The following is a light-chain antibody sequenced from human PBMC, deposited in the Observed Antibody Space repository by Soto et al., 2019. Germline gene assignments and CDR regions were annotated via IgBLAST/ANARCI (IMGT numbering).Light chain of an antibody. CDR1: SSDVGSYNL. CDR3: CSYAGSSTLV. J-gene: IGLJ2*01. CDR2: EVS. V-gene: IGLV2-23*02. Sequence: QSALTQPASVSGSPGQSITISCTGTSSDVGSYNLVSWYQQHPGKAPKLMIYEVSNRPSGVSNRFSGSKSGNTASLTISGLHAEDEADYYCCSYAGSSTLVFGGGTKLTVL.